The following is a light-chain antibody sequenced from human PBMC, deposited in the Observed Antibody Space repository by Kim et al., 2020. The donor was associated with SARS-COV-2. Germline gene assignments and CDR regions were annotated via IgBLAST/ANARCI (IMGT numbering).Light chain of an antibody. V-gene: IGLV1-47*01. J-gene: IGLJ3*02. Sequence: GQSVTIYCSGSKSNIGNNFVYWYQQFPGAAPKLLVYRNHERPSGVPDRFSGSKSDTSASLAITGLRSADEADYYCASWDDGLNGPVFGGGTQLTVL. CDR3: ASWDDGLNGPV. CDR1: KSNIGNNF. CDR2: RNH.